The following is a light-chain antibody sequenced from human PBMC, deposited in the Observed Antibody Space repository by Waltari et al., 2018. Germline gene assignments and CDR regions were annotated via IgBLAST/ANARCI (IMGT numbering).Light chain of an antibody. J-gene: IGKJ5*01. CDR3: QQYNRWPPIT. CDR1: QSIATN. Sequence: EVVMTQSPDTLSVSPGGRATLSCRASQSIATNLAWYQQRRGQAPRLLIFDASTRATSISGGFSGSGSGTEFTLTISILPSYDSAVYYCQQYNRWPPITFGQGTRREIK. CDR2: DAS. V-gene: IGKV3-15*01.